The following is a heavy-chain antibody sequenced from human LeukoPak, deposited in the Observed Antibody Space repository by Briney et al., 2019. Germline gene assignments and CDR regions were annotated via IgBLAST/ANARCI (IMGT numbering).Heavy chain of an antibody. J-gene: IGHJ6*03. V-gene: IGHV3-48*01. Sequence: GGSLRLSCAASGFTFSGYGMHWVRQAPGKGLEWVSYISSSSSTIYYADSVKGRFTISRDNAKNSLYLQMNSLRAEDTAVYYCAISDYYYYYMDVWGKGTTVTVSS. CDR2: ISSSSSTI. CDR3: AISDYYYYYMDV. CDR1: GFTFSGYG.